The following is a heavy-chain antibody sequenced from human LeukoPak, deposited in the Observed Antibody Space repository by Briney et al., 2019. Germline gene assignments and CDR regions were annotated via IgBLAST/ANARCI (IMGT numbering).Heavy chain of an antibody. CDR1: GFTFSSYA. CDR3: ARDHGAVAGIFDY. V-gene: IGHV3-30-3*01. Sequence: PGRSLRLSYAASGFTFSSYAMHWVRQAPGKGLEWVAVISYDGSNKYYADSVKGRFTISRDNSKNTLYLQMNSLRAEDTAVYYCARDHGAVAGIFDYWGQGTLVTVSS. J-gene: IGHJ4*02. D-gene: IGHD6-19*01. CDR2: ISYDGSNK.